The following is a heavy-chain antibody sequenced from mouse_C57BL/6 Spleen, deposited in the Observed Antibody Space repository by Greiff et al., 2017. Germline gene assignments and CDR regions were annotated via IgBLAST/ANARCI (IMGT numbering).Heavy chain of an antibody. CDR1: GYTFTSYW. D-gene: IGHD2-3*01. CDR3: AREYDGYYGAMDY. V-gene: IGHV1-61*01. Sequence: VQLQQPGAELVRPGSSVKLSCKASGYTFTSYWMDWVKQRPGQGLEWIGNIYPSDSETHYNQKFKDKATLTVDKSSSPAYMQLSSLTSEDSAVYYCAREYDGYYGAMDYWGQGTSVTVSS. CDR2: IYPSDSET. J-gene: IGHJ4*01.